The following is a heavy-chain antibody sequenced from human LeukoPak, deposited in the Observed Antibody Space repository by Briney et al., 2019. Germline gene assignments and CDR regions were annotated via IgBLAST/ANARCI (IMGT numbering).Heavy chain of an antibody. CDR1: GFTFSSYA. V-gene: IGHV4-59*01. J-gene: IGHJ6*02. D-gene: IGHD2-2*01. CDR2: IYYSGST. Sequence: GSLRLSCAASGFTFSSYAMSWIRQPPGKGLEWIGYIYYSGSTNYNPSLKGRVTISVDTSKNQFSLKLSSVTAADTAVYYCARVPKYQLPLYYYYGMDVWGQGTTVTVSS. CDR3: ARVPKYQLPLYYYYGMDV.